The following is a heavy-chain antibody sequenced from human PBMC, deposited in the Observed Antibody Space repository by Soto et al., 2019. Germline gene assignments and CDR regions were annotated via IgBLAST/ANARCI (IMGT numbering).Heavy chain of an antibody. Sequence: SETLSLTCAVYGGSFSGYYWSWIRQPPGKGLEWIGEINHSGSTNYNPSLKSRVTISVETSKNKFSLKLSSVTAAETDVYYCARGTVLNWNPGQNWFDPWGQGTMVAVSS. J-gene: IGHJ5*02. CDR2: INHSGST. CDR1: GGSFSGYY. D-gene: IGHD1-1*01. CDR3: ARGTVLNWNPGQNWFDP. V-gene: IGHV4-34*01.